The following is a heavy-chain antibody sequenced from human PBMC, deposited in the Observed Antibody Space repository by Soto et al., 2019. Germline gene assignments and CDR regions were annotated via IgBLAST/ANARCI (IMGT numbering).Heavy chain of an antibody. V-gene: IGHV1-46*01. J-gene: IGHJ4*02. D-gene: IGHD3-16*01. CDR3: ASLEITGY. Sequence: GASGKVSCKASGYTLSSNYMVWVRQAPGQGLEWMGIINTSGGSTDYAQKFQGRLTMTRDTSTNTVYMELSSLRSEDTAVYYCASLEITGYWGQGTQVTVSS. CDR2: INTSGGST. CDR1: GYTLSSNY.